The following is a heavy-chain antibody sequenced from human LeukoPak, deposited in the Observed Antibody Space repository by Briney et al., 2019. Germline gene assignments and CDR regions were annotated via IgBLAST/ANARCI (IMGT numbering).Heavy chain of an antibody. D-gene: IGHD3-22*01. CDR2: IYTSGST. V-gene: IGHV4-4*07. CDR1: GGSISSYY. Sequence: SETLSLTCTVSGGSISSYYWSWLRQPAGKGLEWIGRIYTSGSTNYNPSLTSRVTMSVDTSKNQFSLKLSSVTAADTAVYYCARAEYYYDSSGRIDYYYYYMDVWGKGTTVTVSS. J-gene: IGHJ6*03. CDR3: ARAEYYYDSSGRIDYYYYYMDV.